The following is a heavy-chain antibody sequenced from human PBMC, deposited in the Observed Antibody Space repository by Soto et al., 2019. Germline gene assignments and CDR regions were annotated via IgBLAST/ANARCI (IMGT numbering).Heavy chain of an antibody. D-gene: IGHD3-3*01. Sequence: SETLSLTCTVSGGSISSYYWSWIRQPPGKGLEWIGYIYYSGSTNYNPSLKSRVTISVDTSKNQFSLKLSSVTAADTAVYYCAADPVLKYYDFWSGQKDVWGQGTTVTVSS. CDR2: IYYSGST. J-gene: IGHJ6*02. V-gene: IGHV4-59*01. CDR3: AADPVLKYYDFWSGQKDV. CDR1: GGSISSYY.